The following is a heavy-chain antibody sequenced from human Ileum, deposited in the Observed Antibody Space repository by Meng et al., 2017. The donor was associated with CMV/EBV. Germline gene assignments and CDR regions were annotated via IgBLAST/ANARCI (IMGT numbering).Heavy chain of an antibody. V-gene: IGHV4-4*07. D-gene: IGHD4-17*01. CDR3: AREENTVNQFEY. CDR2: INAGGST. J-gene: IGHJ4*02. CDR1: GCSISTYY. Sequence: ASGPGLVKPSDTLSLPCAVSGCSISTYYWTWVRQPAGKGLEWIGRINAGGSTNDNPSLKSRVTMSVDTSKNQFSLKVTSVTAADTAVYYCAREENTVNQFEYWGQGTLVTVSS.